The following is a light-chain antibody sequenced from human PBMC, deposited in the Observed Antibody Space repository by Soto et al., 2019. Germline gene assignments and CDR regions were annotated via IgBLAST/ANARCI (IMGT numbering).Light chain of an antibody. CDR1: QSISSN. J-gene: IGKJ1*01. CDR2: DAS. V-gene: IGKV3-15*01. CDR3: QQYSNWPET. Sequence: EIVMTQSPATLSVSPGERASLSCRASQSISSNLAWYQQKPGQAPRLLIYDASTRATGIPARFSGSGSGTEFTLTISSLQSEDFAVYYCQQYSNWPETFSQGTKVDIK.